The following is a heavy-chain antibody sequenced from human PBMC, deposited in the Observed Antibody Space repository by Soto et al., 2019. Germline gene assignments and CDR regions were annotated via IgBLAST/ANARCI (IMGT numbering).Heavy chain of an antibody. CDR3: AKTTGGIDAYNSDYYGMDV. Sequence: EVHLLESGGDLVQPAGSLRLSCTASGLTFSTYAMSCVRQAPEKGLTGVSAIGRSGTGGRTYYADSAKGRFTISRDNATNTVYLQMNSLTADDTAVYYCAKTTGGIDAYNSDYYGMDVWGQGTTVTVSS. D-gene: IGHD6-13*01. CDR2: IGRSGTGGRT. J-gene: IGHJ6*02. V-gene: IGHV3-23*01. CDR1: GLTFSTYA.